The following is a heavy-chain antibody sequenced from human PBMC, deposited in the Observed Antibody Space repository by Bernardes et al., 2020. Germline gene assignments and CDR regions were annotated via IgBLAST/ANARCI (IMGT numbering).Heavy chain of an antibody. V-gene: IGHV4-30-4*01. D-gene: IGHD3-3*01. CDR1: GGSISSGDYY. CDR2: IYYSGST. Sequence: TLSLTCTVSGGSISSGDYYWSWIRQPPGKGLEWIGYIYYSGSTYYNPSLKSRVTISVDTSKNQFSLKLSSLTASDTAVYYCARDAFGSITIFGVVTRHGMDVWGEGTTVTVS. CDR3: ARDAFGSITIFGVVTRHGMDV. J-gene: IGHJ6*02.